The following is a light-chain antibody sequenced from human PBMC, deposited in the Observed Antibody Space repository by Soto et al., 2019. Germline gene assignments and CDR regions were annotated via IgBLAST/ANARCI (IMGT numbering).Light chain of an antibody. CDR1: SSNIGSNY. J-gene: IGLJ3*02. V-gene: IGLV1-47*01. Sequence: QSVLTQRPSASGTPGQRVTISCSGSSSNIGSNYVYWYQQLPGTAPKLLIYRNNQRPSGVPDRFSGSKSGTSASLAISGLRSEDEADYYCAAWDDSLSGGVFGGGTKVTVL. CDR2: RNN. CDR3: AAWDDSLSGGV.